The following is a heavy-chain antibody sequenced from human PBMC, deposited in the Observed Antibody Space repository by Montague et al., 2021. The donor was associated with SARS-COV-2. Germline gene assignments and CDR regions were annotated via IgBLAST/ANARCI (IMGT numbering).Heavy chain of an antibody. V-gene: IGHV4-59*01. CDR3: ARDTEGYTSSWYHGY. CDR2: IYYSGST. CDR1: GGSTSSYY. Sequence: SETLSLTCTVSGGSTSSYYWSWIRQPPGKGLEWIGYIYYSGSTNYNPSLKSRVTISVDTSKNQFSLKLSSVTAADTAVYYCARDTEGYTSSWYHGYWGQGTLVTVSS. D-gene: IGHD6-13*01. J-gene: IGHJ4*02.